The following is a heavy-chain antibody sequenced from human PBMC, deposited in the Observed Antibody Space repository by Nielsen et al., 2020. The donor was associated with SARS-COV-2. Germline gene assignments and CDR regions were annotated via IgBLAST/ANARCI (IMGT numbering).Heavy chain of an antibody. Sequence: ETLSLTCTVAGGSISSYYWSWIRQPPGKGLEWIGYIDYSGSTNYNPSLKSRVTISVDTSKNQCSLRLSSVTAADTAVYYCARGPHDYGDYWLGYWGQGNLVTVSS. J-gene: IGHJ4*02. D-gene: IGHD4-17*01. CDR1: GGSISSYY. CDR2: IDYSGST. CDR3: ARGPHDYGDYWLGY. V-gene: IGHV4-59*01.